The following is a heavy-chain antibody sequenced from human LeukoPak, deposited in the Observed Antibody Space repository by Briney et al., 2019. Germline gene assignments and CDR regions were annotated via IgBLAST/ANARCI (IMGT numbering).Heavy chain of an antibody. Sequence: PGGSLRLSCAASGFTFSSYWMTWVRQAPGKGLEWVANIKQDGSEKYYVDSVKGRFTISRDNAKNSLYLQMNSLSAEDTAVYYCARAPYYDSSCYDYWGQGTLVTVSS. V-gene: IGHV3-7*01. D-gene: IGHD3-22*01. CDR3: ARAPYYDSSCYDY. CDR2: IKQDGSEK. CDR1: GFTFSSYW. J-gene: IGHJ4*02.